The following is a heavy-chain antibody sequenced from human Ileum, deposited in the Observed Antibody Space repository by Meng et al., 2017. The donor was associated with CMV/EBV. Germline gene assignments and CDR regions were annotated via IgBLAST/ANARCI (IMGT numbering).Heavy chain of an antibody. CDR2: ISAYNGDR. D-gene: IGHD3-16*02. CDR3: ARGPLGITFGGVIVHIPKGDFDY. V-gene: IGHV1-18*01. Sequence: QGQLVQSGAEVKKPGAPVKASCKASGYTFSSYGISWVRQAPGQGLEWMGWISAYNGDRNYAAQNFQGRVTMTTDTSTSTAYMELKSLRSDDTAVYYCARGPLGITFGGVIVHIPKGDFDYWGQGTLVTVSS. J-gene: IGHJ4*02. CDR1: GYTFSSYG.